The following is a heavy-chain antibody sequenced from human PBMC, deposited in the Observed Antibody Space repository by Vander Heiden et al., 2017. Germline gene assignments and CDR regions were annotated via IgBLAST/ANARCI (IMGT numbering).Heavy chain of an antibody. V-gene: IGHV3-48*01. J-gene: IGHJ3*02. CDR2: ISSSSRGVT. Sequence: EEQLVESGGGLVQPGGSLRLSCAASGFIFSSYAMHWVRQAPGKGLEWISYISSSSRGVTHYAESVKGRFVISRDDAKNALFLQINSLRGEDTALYYCARGHSGSLDIWGQGTMVTVSS. CDR3: ARGHSGSLDI. CDR1: GFIFSSYA. D-gene: IGHD6-6*01.